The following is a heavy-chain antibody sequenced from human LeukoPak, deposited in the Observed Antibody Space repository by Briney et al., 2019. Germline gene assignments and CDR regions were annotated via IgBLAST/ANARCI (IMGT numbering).Heavy chain of an antibody. V-gene: IGHV3-30*03. J-gene: IGHJ4*02. D-gene: IGHD4/OR15-4a*01. CDR2: ISYDGSNK. CDR1: GFTFSSYG. CDR3: TTGVS. Sequence: GRSLRLSCAASGFTFSSYGMHWVRQAPGKGLEWVAVISYDGSNKYYADSVKGRFTISRDDSKNTLYLQMNSLKTEDTAVYYCTTGVSWGQGTLVTVSS.